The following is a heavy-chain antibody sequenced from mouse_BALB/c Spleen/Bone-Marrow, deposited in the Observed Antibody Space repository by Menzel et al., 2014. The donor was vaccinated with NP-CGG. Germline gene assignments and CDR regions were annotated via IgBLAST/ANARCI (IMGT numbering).Heavy chain of an antibody. CDR1: GYTFTDYW. V-gene: IGHV1-69*01. Sequence: VQLQESGAELVMPGASVKMSCKASGYTFTDYWIHWVKPRPGQGLEWIGAIDTSYTYTTYNQKFKGKATLTVDASSSTAYIQLRSLTSEDSAVYYCANIYYGDYGWFSYWGQGTLVTVSA. CDR2: IDTSYTYT. CDR3: ANIYYGDYGWFSY. J-gene: IGHJ3*01. D-gene: IGHD2-13*01.